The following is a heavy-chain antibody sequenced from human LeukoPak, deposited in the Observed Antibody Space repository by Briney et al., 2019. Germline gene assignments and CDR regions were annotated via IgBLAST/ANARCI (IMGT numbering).Heavy chain of an antibody. CDR1: GYTFTSYG. CDR2: ISAYNGNT. CDR3: ARDKEDYYDSSGDAFDI. D-gene: IGHD3-22*01. V-gene: IGHV1-18*01. J-gene: IGHJ3*02. Sequence: ASVKVSCKASGYTFTSYGISWVRQAPGQGLEWMGWISAYNGNTNYAQKLQGRVTMTTDTSTSTAYMELRGLRSDDTAVYYCARDKEDYYDSSGDAFDIWGQGTMVTVSS.